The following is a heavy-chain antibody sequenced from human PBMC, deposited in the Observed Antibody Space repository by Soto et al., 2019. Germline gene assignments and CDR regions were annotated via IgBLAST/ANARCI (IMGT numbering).Heavy chain of an antibody. CDR2: INHDGSKT. CDR1: PFSFSSYW. CDR3: VREPWGFSGTWYDH. J-gene: IGHJ5*02. Sequence: GGSLRLSCAASPFSFSSYWMHWVRQVPGKGPAWVSRINHDGSKTEYADSVKGRFTISRDNTNNTLYLQMNSLRVEDTAMYYCVREPWGFSGTWYDHWGQGTLVTVSS. D-gene: IGHD6-19*01. V-gene: IGHV3-74*01.